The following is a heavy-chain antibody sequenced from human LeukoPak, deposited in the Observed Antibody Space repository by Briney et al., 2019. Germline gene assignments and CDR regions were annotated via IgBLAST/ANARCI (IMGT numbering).Heavy chain of an antibody. V-gene: IGHV4-61*08. CDR1: GGSISSGDYY. CDR3: AARPLHDYGGKTVDY. Sequence: SETLSLTCTVSGGSISSGDYYWSWIRQPPGKGLEWIGYIYYSGSTYYNPSLKSRVTISVDTSKNQFSLKLSSVTAADTAVYYCAARPLHDYGGKTVDYWGQGTLVTVSS. CDR2: IYYSGST. J-gene: IGHJ4*02. D-gene: IGHD4-23*01.